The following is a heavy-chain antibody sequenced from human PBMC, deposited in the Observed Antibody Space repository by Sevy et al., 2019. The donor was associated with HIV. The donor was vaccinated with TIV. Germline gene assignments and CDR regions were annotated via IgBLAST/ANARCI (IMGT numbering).Heavy chain of an antibody. Sequence: GGSLRLSCAASGFTFSSYAMHWVRQAPGKGLEWVAVISYDGSNKYYADSVKGRFTISRDNSKNTLYLQMNSLRAEDTAVYYCARDRIGAFDIWCQGTMVTVSS. J-gene: IGHJ3*02. D-gene: IGHD2-15*01. CDR2: ISYDGSNK. CDR1: GFTFSSYA. V-gene: IGHV3-30-3*01. CDR3: ARDRIGAFDI.